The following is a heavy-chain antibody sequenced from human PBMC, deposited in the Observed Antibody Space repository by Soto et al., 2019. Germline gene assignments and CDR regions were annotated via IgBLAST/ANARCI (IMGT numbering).Heavy chain of an antibody. CDR3: ARGPSGDKIDY. CDR1: GGSISNAAYC. Sequence: SETQSLTCTVSGGSISNAAYCWSWIRQSPDKGLEWIGHIYDGGTTYSSPSLKGRVTISADTSETQFSLKLSSVSAADTAVYYCARGPSGDKIDYWGQGIQVTVSS. CDR2: IYDGGTT. J-gene: IGHJ4*02. V-gene: IGHV4-30-4*01. D-gene: IGHD7-27*01.